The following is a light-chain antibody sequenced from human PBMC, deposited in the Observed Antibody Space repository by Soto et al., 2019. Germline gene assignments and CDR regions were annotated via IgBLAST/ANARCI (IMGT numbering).Light chain of an antibody. CDR3: SSFTTSSTYV. J-gene: IGLJ1*01. CDR1: SSDVGSYNL. Sequence: QSALTQPASVSGSPGQSIIISCTGTSSDVGSYNLVSWYQQHPGKAPKLMIYEVNNRPSGVSNRFSGSKSGNTASLTISGLQAEDEADYYCSSFTTSSTYVFGTGTKLTVL. V-gene: IGLV2-14*02. CDR2: EVN.